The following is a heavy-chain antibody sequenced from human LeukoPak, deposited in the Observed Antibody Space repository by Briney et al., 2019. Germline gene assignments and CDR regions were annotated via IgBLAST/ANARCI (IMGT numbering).Heavy chain of an antibody. J-gene: IGHJ4*02. V-gene: IGHV3-53*01. CDR1: GFTVSSNS. CDR2: IYSAGST. D-gene: IGHD3-16*01. Sequence: PGGSLRLSCTVSGFTVSSNSMSWVRQAPGKGLEWVSFIYSAGSTHYSDSVKGRFTISIDNSKNTLYLQMNSLRAEDTAVNYCARRAGAYTPPYDYWGQGTLVTVS. CDR3: ARRAGAYTPPYDY.